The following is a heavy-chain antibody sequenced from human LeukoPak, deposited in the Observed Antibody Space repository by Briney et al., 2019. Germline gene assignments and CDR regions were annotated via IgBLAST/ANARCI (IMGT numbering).Heavy chain of an antibody. CDR3: ARRVSGVSWYFDL. J-gene: IGHJ2*01. V-gene: IGHV4-39*01. Sequence: SETLSLTCTVSGGSISTSSYYWDWIRQPPGKGPEWIGAIYHTGTTYYNPSLKSRVTISVDTSKNQFSLKLSSVAATDTAVFYCARRVSGVSWYFDLWGRGTLVTVSS. D-gene: IGHD5/OR15-5a*01. CDR1: GGSISTSSYY. CDR2: IYHTGTT.